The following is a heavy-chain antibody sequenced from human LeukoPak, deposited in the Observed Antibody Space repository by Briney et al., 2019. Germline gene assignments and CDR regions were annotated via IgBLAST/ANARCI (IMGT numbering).Heavy chain of an antibody. V-gene: IGHV1-8*01. CDR2: MNPNSGNT. D-gene: IGHD3-3*01. CDR1: GYTFTSYD. J-gene: IGHJ5*02. Sequence: ASVKVSCKASGYTFTSYDINWVRQATGQGLEWMGWMNPNSGNTGYAQKFQGRVTMTRNTSVSTAYMELSSLRSEDTAVYYCARVPLAGFWSDYYRNWFDPWGQGTLVTVSS. CDR3: ARVPLAGFWSDYYRNWFDP.